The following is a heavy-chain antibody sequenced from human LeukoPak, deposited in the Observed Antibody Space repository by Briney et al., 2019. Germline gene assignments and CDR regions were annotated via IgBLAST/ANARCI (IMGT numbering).Heavy chain of an antibody. CDR1: GFSFSSYN. J-gene: IGHJ4*02. D-gene: IGHD5-12*01. V-gene: IGHV3-48*04. CDR2: ISSTGSAI. Sequence: PGGSLRLSCAASGFSFSSYNMNWVRQAPGKGLEWISYISSTGSAIFYADSVKGRFTISRDNAKNSLYLQMNSLRAEDTAFYYCATKGGFADWGQGTLVTVSS. CDR3: ATKGGFAD.